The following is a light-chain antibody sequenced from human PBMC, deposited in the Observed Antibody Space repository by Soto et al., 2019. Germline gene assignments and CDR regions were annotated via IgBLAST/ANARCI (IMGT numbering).Light chain of an antibody. CDR2: EVS. CDR3: SSYTTSTTLAYV. V-gene: IGLV2-14*01. Sequence: QSALTQPASVSGSPGQSITISCTGTSSDVGGHNYVSWYQQHPGKAPKLMIYEVSNRPSGVSTRFSGSKSGNTASLTISGLQAEDEADYYCSSYTTSTTLAYVFGPGTKLTVL. CDR1: SSDVGGHNY. J-gene: IGLJ1*01.